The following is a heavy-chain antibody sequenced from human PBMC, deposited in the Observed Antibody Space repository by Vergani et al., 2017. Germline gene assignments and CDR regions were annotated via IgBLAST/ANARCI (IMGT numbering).Heavy chain of an antibody. Sequence: EVQLLESGGGLVQPGGSLRLSCAASGFTFSSYAMSWVRQAPGKGLEWVSAISGSGGSTYYADSVKGRFTISRDNSKNTLYLQMNSLRAEDTAVYYWARIVWYWNAFDIWGQGTMVTVSS. CDR3: ARIVWYWNAFDI. V-gene: IGHV3-23*01. CDR1: GFTFSSYA. D-gene: IGHD6-19*01. J-gene: IGHJ3*02. CDR2: ISGSGGST.